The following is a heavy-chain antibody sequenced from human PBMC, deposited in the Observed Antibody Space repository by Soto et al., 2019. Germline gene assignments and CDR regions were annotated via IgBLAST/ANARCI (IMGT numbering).Heavy chain of an antibody. Sequence: QVQLQESGPGLVKPSETLSLTCTVSGDSINNYYWSWIRQPPGKGLEWIGYIYYSGSTNYSPSLKSRVTISLYTSKNQFSLILSSVTAADTAVYYCAGTSTVDYGMDVWGQGTTVTVSS. CDR3: AGTSTVDYGMDV. J-gene: IGHJ6*02. CDR2: IYYSGST. D-gene: IGHD4-17*01. CDR1: GDSINNYY. V-gene: IGHV4-59*08.